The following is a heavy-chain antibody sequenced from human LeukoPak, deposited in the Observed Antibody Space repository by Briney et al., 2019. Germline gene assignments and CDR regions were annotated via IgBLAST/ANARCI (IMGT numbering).Heavy chain of an antibody. J-gene: IGHJ4*02. CDR1: GFTFNSHA. V-gene: IGHV3-23*01. CDR3: ARAHHCGGDCYIDY. CDR2: ISGRGDNT. Sequence: GGSLRLSCVASGFTFNSHAMSWVRQAPGKGLEWVSVISGRGDNTFYADSVKGRFTISRDNSKNTLYLQMNSLRAEDTAVYYCARAHHCGGDCYIDYWGQGTLVTVSS. D-gene: IGHD2-21*02.